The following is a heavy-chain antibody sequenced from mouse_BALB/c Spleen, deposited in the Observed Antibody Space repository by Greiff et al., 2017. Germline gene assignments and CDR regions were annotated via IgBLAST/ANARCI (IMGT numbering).Heavy chain of an antibody. CDR3: ARGRYDVGGYAMDY. V-gene: IGHV3-2*02. J-gene: IGHJ4*01. D-gene: IGHD2-14*01. CDR2: ISYSGST. CDR1: GYSITSDYA. Sequence: EVMLVESGPGLVKPSQSLSLTCTVTGYSITSDYAWNWIRQFPGNKLEWMGYISYSGSTSYNPSLKSRISITRDTSKNQFFLQLNSVTTEDTATYYCARGRYDVGGYAMDYWGQGTSVTVSS.